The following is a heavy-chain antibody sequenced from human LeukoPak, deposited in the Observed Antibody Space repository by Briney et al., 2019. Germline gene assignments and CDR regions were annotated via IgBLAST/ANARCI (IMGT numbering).Heavy chain of an antibody. J-gene: IGHJ4*02. CDR3: AREGGYSGYDLDY. Sequence: GSLRLSCAASGFTFSSYAMSWIRQPPGKGLEWIGEINHSGSTNYNPSLKSRVTISVDTSKNQFSLKLSSVTAADTAVYYCAREGGYSGYDLDYWGQGTLVTVSS. CDR2: INHSGST. CDR1: GFTFSSYA. D-gene: IGHD5-12*01. V-gene: IGHV4-34*01.